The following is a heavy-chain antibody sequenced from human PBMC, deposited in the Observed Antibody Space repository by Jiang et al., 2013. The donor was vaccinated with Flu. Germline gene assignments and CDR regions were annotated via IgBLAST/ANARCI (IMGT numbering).Heavy chain of an antibody. J-gene: IGHJ4*02. Sequence: GPGLVKPSETLSLTCTVSVGSISSHYWSWIRQPPGKGLEWIGYIYYSGSTNYNPSLKSRVTISVDTSKNQFSLKLSSVTAADTAVYYCASWSNYYDSVGYYHDYWGQGTLVTVSS. CDR2: IYYSGST. CDR1: VGSISSHY. D-gene: IGHD3-22*01. CDR3: ASWSNYYDSVGYYHDY. V-gene: IGHV4-59*11.